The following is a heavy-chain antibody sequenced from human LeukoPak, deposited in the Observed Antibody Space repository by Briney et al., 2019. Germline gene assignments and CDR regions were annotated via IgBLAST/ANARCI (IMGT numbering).Heavy chain of an antibody. D-gene: IGHD2-15*01. V-gene: IGHV1-8*01. Sequence: ASVKVSCKASGYTFSSYDINWVRQATGQGLEWMGWMNPNSGHTGYARKFQGRVTMTRNTSISTAYMELSSLRSEDTAVYYCARVRGSYYYYGMDVWGQGTTVTVSS. J-gene: IGHJ6*02. CDR3: ARVRGSYYYYGMDV. CDR1: GYTFSSYD. CDR2: MNPNSGHT.